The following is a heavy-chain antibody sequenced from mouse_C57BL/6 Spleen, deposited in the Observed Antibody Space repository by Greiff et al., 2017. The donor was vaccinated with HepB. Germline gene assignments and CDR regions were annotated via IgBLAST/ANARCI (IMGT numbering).Heavy chain of an antibody. V-gene: IGHV1-82*01. CDR1: GYAFSSSW. CDR2: IYPGDGDT. D-gene: IGHD4-1*01. CDR3: ARQGTGTTMDY. Sequence: VKLMESGPELVKPGASVKISCKASGYAFSSSWMNWVKQRPGKGLEWIGRIYPGDGDTNYNGKFKGKATLTADKSSSTAYMQLSSLTSEDSAVYFCARQGTGTTMDYWGQGTSVTVSS. J-gene: IGHJ4*01.